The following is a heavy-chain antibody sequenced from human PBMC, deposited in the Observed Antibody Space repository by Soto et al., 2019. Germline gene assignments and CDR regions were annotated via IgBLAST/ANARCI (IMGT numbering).Heavy chain of an antibody. Sequence: QLQLQESGPGLVKPSETLSLTCTVSGGSISSSSYYWGWIRQPPGKGLEWIGSIYYSGSTYYNPSRKSRVTIPVATSKNQFSLTLSSVTAADTAVYYCASPKIAFYNWFDPWGQGTLVTVSS. CDR1: GGSISSSSYY. CDR2: IYYSGST. D-gene: IGHD3-3*02. CDR3: ASPKIAFYNWFDP. V-gene: IGHV4-39*01. J-gene: IGHJ5*02.